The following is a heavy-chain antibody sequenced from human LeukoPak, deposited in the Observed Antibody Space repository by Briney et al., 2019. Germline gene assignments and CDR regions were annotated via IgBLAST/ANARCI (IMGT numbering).Heavy chain of an antibody. CDR1: GDNVSNNRAA. CDR3: ARRSGTRSGSAWAFDI. CDR2: TYFRSQWFY. D-gene: IGHD1-14*01. Sequence: SQTLSLTCDISGDNVSNNRAAWDWIRQSPSRGLEWLGRTYFRSQWFYDYADSFKGRLTFNADTSKNQFSLHLNSVSPEDTAVYYCARRSGTRSGSAWAFDIWGQGTMVTVSS. J-gene: IGHJ3*02. V-gene: IGHV6-1*01.